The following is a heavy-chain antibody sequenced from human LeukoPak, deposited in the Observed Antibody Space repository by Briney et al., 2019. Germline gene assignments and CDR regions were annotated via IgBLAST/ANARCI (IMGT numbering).Heavy chain of an antibody. Sequence: PGGSLRLSCAASGFTVSGNYMSWVRQAPGKGLEWVSVIYSGGSTYYADSVKGRFTISRDNSKNTLYLQMNSLRAEDTAVYYCARASLGSGSYLEYFDYWGQGTLVTVSS. CDR2: IYSGGST. CDR1: GFTVSGNY. CDR3: ARASLGSGSYLEYFDY. V-gene: IGHV3-53*01. D-gene: IGHD1-26*01. J-gene: IGHJ4*02.